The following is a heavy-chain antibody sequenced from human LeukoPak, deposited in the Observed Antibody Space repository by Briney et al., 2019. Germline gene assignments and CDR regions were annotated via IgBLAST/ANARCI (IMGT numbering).Heavy chain of an antibody. V-gene: IGHV4-34*01. CDR2: INHSGST. D-gene: IGHD3-22*01. CDR3: ARPAYYYDTSGLWDAFDI. J-gene: IGHJ3*02. CDR1: GGSFSGYY. Sequence: SETLSLTCAVYGGSFSGYYWSWLRQPPGKGLEWIGEINHSGSTNYNPSLKSRVTISVDASKNQFSLKLSSVTAADTAVYYCARPAYYYDTSGLWDAFDIWGQGTMVTVSS.